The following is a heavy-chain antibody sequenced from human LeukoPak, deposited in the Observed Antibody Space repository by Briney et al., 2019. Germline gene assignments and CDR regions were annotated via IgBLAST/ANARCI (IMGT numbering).Heavy chain of an antibody. CDR2: INHSGST. Sequence: PSETLSLTCAVYGGSFSGYYWSWIRQPPGKGLEWIGEINHSGSTNYNPSRKSRVTISVDTSKNQFSLKLSSVTAADTAVYYCTRGRGRGYSGYVLVDDYWGQGTLVTVSS. J-gene: IGHJ4*02. V-gene: IGHV4-34*01. CDR1: GGSFSGYY. CDR3: TRGRGRGYSGYVLVDDY. D-gene: IGHD5-12*01.